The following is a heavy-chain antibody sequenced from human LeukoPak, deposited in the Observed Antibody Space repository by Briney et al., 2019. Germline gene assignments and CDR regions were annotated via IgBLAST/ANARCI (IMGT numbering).Heavy chain of an antibody. CDR3: AKEIDRIIVTGAFDV. J-gene: IGHJ3*01. V-gene: IGHV4-30-4*07. CDR1: GGSISSSGYS. CDR2: IYYSGST. D-gene: IGHD2-21*02. Sequence: SETLSLTCAVSGGSISSSGYSWSWIRQPPGKGLEWIGYIYYSGSTYYKPSLNSRVTISVDTSKNQFSLKLSSVTAADTAVYYCAKEIDRIIVTGAFDVWGQGTRVTVSS.